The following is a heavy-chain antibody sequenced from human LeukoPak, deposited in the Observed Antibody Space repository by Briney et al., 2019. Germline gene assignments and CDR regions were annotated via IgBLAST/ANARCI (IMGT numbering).Heavy chain of an antibody. CDR3: ARGPVSPFGVVKPPYSKYYYHGMDV. D-gene: IGHD3-3*01. V-gene: IGHV4-34*01. CDR2: INHSGST. J-gene: IGHJ6*02. CDR1: GGSLSGYY. Sequence: PSETLSLTCAVYGGSLSGYYWNWIRQPPGKGLEWIGEINHSGSTNYNPSLESRVTISVDTSKNQFSLKLSSVTAADTAVYYCARGPVSPFGVVKPPYSKYYYHGMDVWGQGTTVTVSS.